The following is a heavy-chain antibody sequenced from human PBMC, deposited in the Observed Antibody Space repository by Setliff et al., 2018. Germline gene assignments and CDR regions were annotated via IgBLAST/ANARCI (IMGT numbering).Heavy chain of an antibody. D-gene: IGHD1-7*01. CDR1: GGTFSRYA. Sequence: SVKVSCKASGGTFSRYAISWVRQAPGQGLEWMGGIIPIFGTANYAQKFQGRVTIIADESTSTVYMELSSLRSEDTAVYYCARLPHTPNWNYQREVFDYWGQGTLVTVSS. CDR2: IIPIFGTA. J-gene: IGHJ4*02. CDR3: ARLPHTPNWNYQREVFDY. V-gene: IGHV1-69*13.